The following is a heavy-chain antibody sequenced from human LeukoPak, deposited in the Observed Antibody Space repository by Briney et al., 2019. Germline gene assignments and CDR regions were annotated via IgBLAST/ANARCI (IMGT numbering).Heavy chain of an antibody. J-gene: IGHJ4*02. Sequence: ASVKVSCKDSGYTFTSYDINWVRQATGQGLEWMVWMNPNSGNTGYAQKFQGRVTITRNTSISTAYMELSSLRSEDTAVYYCARGYCSGGSCYSGSDYWGPGTLVTVSS. D-gene: IGHD2-15*01. CDR2: MNPNSGNT. V-gene: IGHV1-8*03. CDR3: ARGYCSGGSCYSGSDY. CDR1: GYTFTSYD.